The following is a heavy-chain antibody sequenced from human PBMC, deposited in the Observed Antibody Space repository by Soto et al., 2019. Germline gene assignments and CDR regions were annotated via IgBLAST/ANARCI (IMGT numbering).Heavy chain of an antibody. D-gene: IGHD6-19*01. CDR3: ARGIAVNQRSYYYYMDF. CDR2: INAGNGNT. CDR1: GYTFTSYA. Sequence: ASVKVSCKASGYTFTSYAMHWVRQAPGQRLEWMGWINAGNGNTKYSQKFQGRVTITRDTSASTAYMELSSLRSDDTAVYYCARGIAVNQRSYYYYMDFWGRGNTVTVSS. V-gene: IGHV1-3*01. J-gene: IGHJ6*03.